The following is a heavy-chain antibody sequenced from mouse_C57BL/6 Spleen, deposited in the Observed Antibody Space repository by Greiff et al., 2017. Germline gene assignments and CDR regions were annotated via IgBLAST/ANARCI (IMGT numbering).Heavy chain of an antibody. D-gene: IGHD2-1*01. CDR1: GYTFTSYW. CDR2: IDPSDSYT. CDR3: AREGSTIDSAGSFYFGD. V-gene: IGHV1-69*01. Sequence: VQLQQPGAELVMPGASVKLSCKASGYTFTSYWMHWVKQRPGQGLEWIGEIDPSDSYTNYNQKFKGKSTLPVDTSSSTASMQLSRLTSEDSAVYYCAREGSTIDSAGSFYFGDRGTRATLSV. J-gene: IGHJ2*01.